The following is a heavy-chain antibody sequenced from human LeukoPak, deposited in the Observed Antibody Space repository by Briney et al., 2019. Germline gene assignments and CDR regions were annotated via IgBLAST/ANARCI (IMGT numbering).Heavy chain of an antibody. J-gene: IGHJ3*02. D-gene: IGHD5-12*01. CDR1: GFTFSSYA. V-gene: IGHV3-30-3*01. Sequence: SGGSLRLSCAASGFTFSSYAMHWVRQAPGKGLEWVAVISYDGSNKYYADSVKGRFTISRDNSKNTLYLQMNSLRAEDTAVYYCASLYSGYDLHAFDIWGQGTMVTVSS. CDR3: ASLYSGYDLHAFDI. CDR2: ISYDGSNK.